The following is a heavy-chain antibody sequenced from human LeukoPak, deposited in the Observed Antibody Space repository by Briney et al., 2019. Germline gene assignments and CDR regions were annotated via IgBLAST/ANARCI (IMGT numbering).Heavy chain of an antibody. J-gene: IGHJ4*02. D-gene: IGHD3-9*01. Sequence: SGGSLRLSCAASGFTFSNYGMSWVRRAPGKGLEWVSSITFSDGTTYYADSLKGRFTISRDNSRNRLYLQLNSLRTEDTAIYYCAKQNYDILTGYLYFDFWGQGTLVTVSS. CDR1: GFTFSNYG. CDR2: ITFSDGTT. V-gene: IGHV3-23*01. CDR3: AKQNYDILTGYLYFDF.